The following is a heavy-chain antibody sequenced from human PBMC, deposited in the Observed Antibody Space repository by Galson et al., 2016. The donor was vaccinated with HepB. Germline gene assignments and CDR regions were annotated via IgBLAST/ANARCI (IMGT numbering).Heavy chain of an antibody. CDR1: DVSINGHS. J-gene: IGHJ4*02. CDR2: VFFSGDT. D-gene: IGHD3-16*01. CDR3: ARVERLFYYDGGAAYKSFHFDS. V-gene: IGHV4-59*11. Sequence: SETLSLTCIVSDVSINGHSWSWIRQPPGKGLEWIGYVFFSGDTDSNPSLKSRVTMSVDPSENQFSLRLRSVTAADTAVYYCARVERLFYYDGGAAYKSFHFDSWGRGALVTVSS.